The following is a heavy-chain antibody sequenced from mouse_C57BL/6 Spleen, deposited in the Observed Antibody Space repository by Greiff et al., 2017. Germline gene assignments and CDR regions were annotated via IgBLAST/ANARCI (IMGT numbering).Heavy chain of an antibody. CDR2: ISYSGST. CDR3: ARGTYDYGFDY. CDR1: GYSITSGYD. Sequence: DVHLVESGPGMVKPSQSLSLTCTVTGYSITSGYDWHWIRHFPGNKLEWMGYISYSGSTNYNPSLKSRISITHDTSKNHFFLKLNSVTTEDTATYYCARGTYDYGFDYWGQGTTLTVSS. J-gene: IGHJ2*01. V-gene: IGHV3-1*01. D-gene: IGHD2-4*01.